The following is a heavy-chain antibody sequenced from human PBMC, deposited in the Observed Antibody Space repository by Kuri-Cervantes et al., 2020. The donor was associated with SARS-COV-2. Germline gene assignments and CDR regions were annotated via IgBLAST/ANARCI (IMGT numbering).Heavy chain of an antibody. CDR1: GFTFSSYS. D-gene: IGHD2-15*01. V-gene: IGHV3-21*01. Sequence: GESLKISCAASGFTFSSYSMNWVRQAPGKGLEWVSSISSSSSYIYYADSVKGRFTISRDNAKNSLYLQMNSLRAEDTAVYYCARGGYCSGGSCYSAGTFDIWGQGTMVTVSS. CDR2: ISSSSSYI. J-gene: IGHJ3*02. CDR3: ARGGYCSGGSCYSAGTFDI.